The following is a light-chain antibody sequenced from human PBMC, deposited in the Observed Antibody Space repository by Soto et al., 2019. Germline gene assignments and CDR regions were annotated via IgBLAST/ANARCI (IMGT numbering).Light chain of an antibody. CDR3: QQYDNLLLT. CDR1: QDISNY. CDR2: DAS. J-gene: IGKJ4*01. Sequence: DIQMTQSPSSLSASVGDRVTITCQASQDISNYLNWYQQKPGKAPKLLIYDASNLETGVPSRFSGSGSGTDFTVTISSLQPEDIATDYCQQYDNLLLTFGGGTKVEIK. V-gene: IGKV1-33*01.